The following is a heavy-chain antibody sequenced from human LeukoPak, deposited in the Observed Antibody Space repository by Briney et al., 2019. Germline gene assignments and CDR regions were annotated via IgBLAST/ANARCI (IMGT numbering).Heavy chain of an antibody. V-gene: IGHV1-46*01. Sequence: ASVKVSCKASGYTFTSYYMHWVRQAPGQGLEWMGIINPSGGSTRYAQNFQGSGTMTTDTSTSTGYMEQSSLRSEDTGVYYCAREIIAVAVTIRSDFDYWGQEPLATV. CDR1: GYTFTSYY. D-gene: IGHD6-19*01. CDR2: INPSGGST. CDR3: AREIIAVAVTIRSDFDY. J-gene: IGHJ4*02.